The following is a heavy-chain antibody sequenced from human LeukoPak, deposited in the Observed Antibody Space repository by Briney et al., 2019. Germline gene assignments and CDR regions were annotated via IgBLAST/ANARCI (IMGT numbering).Heavy chain of an antibody. D-gene: IGHD3-9*01. CDR1: GFTFSSYS. CDR2: ISSSSSYI. V-gene: IGHV3-21*04. J-gene: IGHJ2*01. Sequence: TGGSLRLSCAASGFTFSSYSMNWVRQAPGKGLEWVSSISSSSSYIYYADSVKGRFTISRDNAKNSLYLQMNSLRAEDTALYYCAKGTYFDWLEGYFDLWGRGTLVTVSS. CDR3: AKGTYFDWLEGYFDL.